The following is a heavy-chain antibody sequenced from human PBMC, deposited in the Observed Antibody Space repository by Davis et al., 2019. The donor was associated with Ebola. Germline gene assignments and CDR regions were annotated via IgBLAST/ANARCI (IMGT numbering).Heavy chain of an antibody. Sequence: MPSETLSLTCTVSGASLRGGSYYWSWIRQPPGKGLEWISYIYYTGSTNYNPSLKSRVTISLDTSKNQFSLRLTSVTAADTAVYYCARDLGLFAFDIWGQGTMVTVSS. CDR3: ARDLGLFAFDI. CDR1: GASLRGGSYY. CDR2: IYYTGST. J-gene: IGHJ3*02. V-gene: IGHV4-61*01. D-gene: IGHD1-26*01.